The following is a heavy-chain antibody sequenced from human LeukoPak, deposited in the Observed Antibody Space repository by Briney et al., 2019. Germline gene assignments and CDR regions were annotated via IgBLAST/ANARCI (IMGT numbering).Heavy chain of an antibody. V-gene: IGHV3-33*01. J-gene: IGHJ4*02. Sequence: GGSLRLSCAASGFTLSSYGMHWVRQAPGKGLEGVAVLWYDGSNKYYAESVKGRLTISRDNSKKTLYLQMNSLRAEDTAVYYCARSFYDILIGYYQYFDYWGQGTLVTVSS. D-gene: IGHD3-9*01. CDR3: ARSFYDILIGYYQYFDY. CDR1: GFTLSSYG. CDR2: LWYDGSNK.